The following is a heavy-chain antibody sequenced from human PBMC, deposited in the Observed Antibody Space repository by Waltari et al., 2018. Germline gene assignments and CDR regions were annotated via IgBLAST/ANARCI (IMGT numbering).Heavy chain of an antibody. J-gene: IGHJ4*02. Sequence: EVQLVESGGGLVQPGGSLRLSCAASGFTFSSYDMNWVRQAPGKGLEWVSYISSRGSTIYYADSVKGRFTISRDNAKNSLYLQMNSLRAEDTAVYYCARGIAAAFFDYWGQGTLVTVSS. V-gene: IGHV3-48*03. CDR1: GFTFSSYD. CDR3: ARGIAAAFFDY. CDR2: ISSRGSTI. D-gene: IGHD6-13*01.